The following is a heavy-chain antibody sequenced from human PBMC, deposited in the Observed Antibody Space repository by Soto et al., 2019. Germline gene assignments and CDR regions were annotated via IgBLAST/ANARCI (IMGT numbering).Heavy chain of an antibody. J-gene: IGHJ4*02. CDR3: ARLQLGYYDGTPYPYCFDH. CDR1: GGPISTYY. V-gene: IGHV4-59*01. D-gene: IGHD3-22*01. CDR2: IQDTGST. Sequence: SETLSLTCIVSGGPISTYYWSWIRQSPGKGLESIGYIQDTGSTKYNPSLESRVTITIDTAKNQFSLKLSSVTAADTAVYYCARLQLGYYDGTPYPYCFDHWGQGTLVTVSS.